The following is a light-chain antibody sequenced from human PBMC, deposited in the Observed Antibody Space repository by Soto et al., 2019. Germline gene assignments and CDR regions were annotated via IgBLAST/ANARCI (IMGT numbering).Light chain of an antibody. CDR2: DAS. V-gene: IGKV3-11*01. J-gene: IGKJ2*01. CDR3: QQRDWPVT. Sequence: EIVLTQSPATVSLSPGETATLSCKASQTIRTYLAWYQHKPGQAPRLLISDASKRATGIPDRFSGSGSGTEFTLAISSLEPGDVAVYYCQQRDWPVTFGQGTNVAI. CDR1: QTIRTY.